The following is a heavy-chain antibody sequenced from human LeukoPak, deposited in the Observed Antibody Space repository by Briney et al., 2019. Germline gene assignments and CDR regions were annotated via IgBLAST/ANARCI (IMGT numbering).Heavy chain of an antibody. CDR3: ARSDGGYSYLDY. CDR1: GYSISSGYY. CDR2: IYHSGST. V-gene: IGHV4-38-2*01. J-gene: IGHJ4*02. D-gene: IGHD5-18*01. Sequence: SETLSLTCAVSGYSISSGYYWGWIRQPPGKGLEWIGSIYHSGSTYYNPSLKSRVTISVDTSKNQFSLKLSSVTAADTAVYYCARSDGGYSYLDYWGQGTLFTVSS.